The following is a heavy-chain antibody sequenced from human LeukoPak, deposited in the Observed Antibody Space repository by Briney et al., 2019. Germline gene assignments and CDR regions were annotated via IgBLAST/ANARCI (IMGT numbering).Heavy chain of an antibody. Sequence: SETLSLTCTVSGGSISSYYWSGIRQPAGKGLEWIGRIYTSGSTNYNPSLKSRVTMSVDTSKNQFSLKLSSVTAADTAVYYCARDHGSGWYGGWFDPWGQGTLVTVSS. CDR3: ARDHGSGWYGGWFDP. CDR1: GGSISSYY. V-gene: IGHV4-4*07. J-gene: IGHJ5*02. CDR2: IYTSGST. D-gene: IGHD6-19*01.